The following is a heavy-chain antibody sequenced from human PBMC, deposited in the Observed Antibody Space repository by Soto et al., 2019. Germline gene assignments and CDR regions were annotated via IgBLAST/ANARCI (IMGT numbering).Heavy chain of an antibody. CDR2: ISSYNGDT. Sequence: GASVKVSCKASGYTFTRSGISWVRQAPGQGPEWMGWISSYNGDTNYAQTFQGRVTMTTDTSTSTAYMELRSLRSDDTAVYYCAKAGVAPCSHCGMDVWGQGSRVIVSS. D-gene: IGHD2-15*01. CDR1: GYTFTRSG. CDR3: AKAGVAPCSHCGMDV. J-gene: IGHJ6*02. V-gene: IGHV1-18*01.